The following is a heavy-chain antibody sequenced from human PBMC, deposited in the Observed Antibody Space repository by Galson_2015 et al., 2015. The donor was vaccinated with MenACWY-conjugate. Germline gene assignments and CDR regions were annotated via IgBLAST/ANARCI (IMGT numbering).Heavy chain of an antibody. V-gene: IGHV3-30*04. J-gene: IGHJ6*03. CDR2: ISYDGSNK. CDR3: AKRADYYYYMDV. Sequence: SLRLSCAASGFTFSSYAMHWVRQAPGKGLEWVAVISYDGSNKYYADSVKGRFTISRDNSKNTLYLQMNSLRAEDTAVYYCAKRADYYYYMDVWGKGTTVTVSS. CDR1: GFTFSSYA.